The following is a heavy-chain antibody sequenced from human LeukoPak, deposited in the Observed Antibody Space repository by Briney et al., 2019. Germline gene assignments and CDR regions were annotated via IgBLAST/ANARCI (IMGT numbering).Heavy chain of an antibody. D-gene: IGHD2-2*01. CDR1: GGSFSGYY. J-gene: IGHJ4*02. Sequence: SETLSLTCAVYGGSFSGYYWSWIRQPPGKGLEWIGEINRSGSTNYNPSLKSRVTISVDTSKNQFSLKLSSVTAADTAVYYCVSGYHRYWGQGTLVTVSS. V-gene: IGHV4-34*01. CDR2: INRSGST. CDR3: VSGYHRY.